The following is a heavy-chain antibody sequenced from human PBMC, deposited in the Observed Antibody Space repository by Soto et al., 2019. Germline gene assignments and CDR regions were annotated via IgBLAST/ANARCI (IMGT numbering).Heavy chain of an antibody. J-gene: IGHJ6*03. CDR2: IYHSGST. CDR3: ARIVGFGDFYYYMDV. CDR1: GGSIRSDGYY. V-gene: IGHV4-31*01. D-gene: IGHD3-10*01. Sequence: VQLQESGPGLVRPSQTLSLSCTVSGGSIRSDGYYWSWIRQHPGKGLEWVGYIYHSGSTYNNPSLXXXXXXXXXXXXXXXXXXVMSVTAADTAVYYCARIVGFGDFYYYMDVWGKGTTVTV.